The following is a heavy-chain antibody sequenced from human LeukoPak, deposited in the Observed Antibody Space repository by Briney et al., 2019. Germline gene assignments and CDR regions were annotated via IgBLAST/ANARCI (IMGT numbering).Heavy chain of an antibody. CDR1: GFTFSSYW. Sequence: GGSLRLSCAASGFTFSSYWMSWVRQAPGKGLEWVANIKQDGSEKYYVDSVKGRFTISRDNAKNSLYPQMNSLRAEDTAVYYCARGNFLWFGELLSHFDYWGQGTLVTVSS. CDR2: IKQDGSEK. D-gene: IGHD3-10*01. CDR3: ARGNFLWFGELLSHFDY. V-gene: IGHV3-7*03. J-gene: IGHJ4*02.